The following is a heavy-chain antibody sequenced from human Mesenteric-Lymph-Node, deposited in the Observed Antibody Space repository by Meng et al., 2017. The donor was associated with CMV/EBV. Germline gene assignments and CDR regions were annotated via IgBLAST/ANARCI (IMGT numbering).Heavy chain of an antibody. CDR1: GGPISDYY. V-gene: IGHV4-59*13. CDR2: IYYTGST. D-gene: IGHD4-23*01. J-gene: IGHJ4*02. CDR3: AGKVWIDGWELFDC. Sequence: SEILSLTFPAPGGPISDYYWSWIRQAPEKGLEWIGYIYYTGSTNYNPSFKSRVTISLDTSKKQFSLKLSSVPTADATVYYCAGKVWIDGWELFDCWGQGTLVTVSS.